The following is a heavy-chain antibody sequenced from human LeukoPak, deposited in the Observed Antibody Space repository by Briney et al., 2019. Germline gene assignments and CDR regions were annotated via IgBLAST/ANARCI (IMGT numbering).Heavy chain of an antibody. CDR2: ISGSGGIT. D-gene: IGHD3-10*01. CDR3: AKSSGSGSPQRSFDY. J-gene: IGHJ4*02. V-gene: IGHV3-23*01. CDR1: GFTFISYA. Sequence: GESLRLSCAASGFTFISYAMSWVRQAPGKGLEWVSGISGSGGITYYADSVKGRFTISRDNSRNTLYLQMNSLRAEDTALYYCAKSSGSGSPQRSFDYWGQGTLVTVSS.